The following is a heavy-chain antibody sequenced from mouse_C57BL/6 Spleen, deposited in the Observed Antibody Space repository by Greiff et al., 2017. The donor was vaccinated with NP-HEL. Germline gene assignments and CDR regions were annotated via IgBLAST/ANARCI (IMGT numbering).Heavy chain of an antibody. D-gene: IGHD4-1*01. V-gene: IGHV3-6*01. Sequence: ESGPGLVKPSQSLSLTCSVTGYSITSGYYWYWIRQFPGNKLEWMGYISYDGSNNYNPSLKNRISITRDTSKNQFFLKLNSVTTEDTATYYCARVLTGTEDFDYWGQGTTLTVSS. CDR2: ISYDGSN. J-gene: IGHJ2*01. CDR3: ARVLTGTEDFDY. CDR1: GYSITSGYY.